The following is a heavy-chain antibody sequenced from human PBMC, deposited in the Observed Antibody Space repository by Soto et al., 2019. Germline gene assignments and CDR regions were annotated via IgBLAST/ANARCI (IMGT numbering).Heavy chain of an antibody. V-gene: IGHV3-23*01. J-gene: IGHJ4*02. Sequence: EVQLLESGGGLVQPGGSLVLSCAASGFTFSSYAMSWVRQAPGKGLEWVSSISGGGNDAYYADSVKGRFTISRDTSKITMYLQMNSLSADDAAVHYCARSLFLATTDKEPFDYWGQGPLVNVSS. CDR3: ARSLFLATTDKEPFDY. CDR2: ISGGGNDA. D-gene: IGHD3-3*02. CDR1: GFTFSSYA.